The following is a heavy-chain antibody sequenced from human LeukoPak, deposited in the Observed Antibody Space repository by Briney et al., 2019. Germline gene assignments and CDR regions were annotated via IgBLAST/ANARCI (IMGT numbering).Heavy chain of an antibody. V-gene: IGHV1-18*01. CDR1: GYTFTSYG. Sequence: ASVKVSCKASGYTFTSYGISWVRQAPGQGLEWMGWISAYNGNTNYAQKLQGRVTMTTDTSTSTAYMELRSLRSDDTAVYYCARVGYGDYVGYYYYYYGMGVWGQGTTVTVSS. CDR2: ISAYNGNT. D-gene: IGHD4-17*01. J-gene: IGHJ6*02. CDR3: ARVGYGDYVGYYYYYYGMGV.